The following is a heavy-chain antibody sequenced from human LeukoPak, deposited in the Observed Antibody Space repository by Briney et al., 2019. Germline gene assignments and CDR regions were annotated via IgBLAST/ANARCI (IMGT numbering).Heavy chain of an antibody. Sequence: GGSLRLSCAASGFTFSSYAMSWVRQAPGKGLEWVSAISGSGGSTYYADSVKGRFTISRDNAKNSLYLQMNSLRAEDTAVYYCARNYDSSGLDLDYWGQGTLVTVSS. D-gene: IGHD3-22*01. CDR2: ISGSGGST. CDR3: ARNYDSSGLDLDY. J-gene: IGHJ4*02. V-gene: IGHV3-23*01. CDR1: GFTFSSYA.